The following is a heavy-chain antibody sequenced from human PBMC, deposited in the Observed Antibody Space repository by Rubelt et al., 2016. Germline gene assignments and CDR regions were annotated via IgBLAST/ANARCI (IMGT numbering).Heavy chain of an antibody. CDR1: GFTFSSHG. CDR2: VWYDGSHQ. V-gene: IGHV3-33*01. Sequence: LWGRGGGVVQPGRSLRLSCAPSGFTFSSHGMHWVRQAPGKGLEWVAVVWYDGSHQYYGDSVKGRFTISRDNSKNTVYLQMNSLRGEDTAMYYCATEVQISAAKDYWGQGTLVTVSS. CDR3: ATEVQISAAKDY. D-gene: IGHD6-13*01. J-gene: IGHJ4*02.